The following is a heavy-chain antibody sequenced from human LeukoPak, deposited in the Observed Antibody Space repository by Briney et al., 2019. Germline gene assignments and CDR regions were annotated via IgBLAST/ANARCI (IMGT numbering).Heavy chain of an antibody. V-gene: IGHV3-66*01. J-gene: IGHJ4*02. Sequence: GGSLRLSCAASGLTFSSYAMSWVRQAPGKGLEWVSVIYSGGSTYYADSVKGRFTISRDNSKNTLYLQMNSLRAEDTAVYYCARDHSSGWYSGYFDYWGQGTLVTVSS. CDR2: IYSGGST. CDR1: GLTFSSYA. CDR3: ARDHSSGWYSGYFDY. D-gene: IGHD6-19*01.